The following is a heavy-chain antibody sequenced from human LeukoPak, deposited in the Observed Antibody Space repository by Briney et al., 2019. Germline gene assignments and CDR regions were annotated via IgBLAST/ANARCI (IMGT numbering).Heavy chain of an antibody. CDR3: ATGTPSTYDFWSVADY. CDR2: FDPEDGET. V-gene: IGHV1-24*01. Sequence: GASVSVSCKVSVYTLTELSMHWVRQAPGKGLEWMGGFDPEDGETIYAQKFQGRVTMTEDTSTDTAYMELSSLRSEDTAVYYCATGTPSTYDFWSVADYWGQGTLVTVSS. CDR1: VYTLTELS. D-gene: IGHD3-3*01. J-gene: IGHJ4*02.